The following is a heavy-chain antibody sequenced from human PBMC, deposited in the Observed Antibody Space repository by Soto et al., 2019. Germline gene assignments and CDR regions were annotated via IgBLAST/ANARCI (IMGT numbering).Heavy chain of an antibody. CDR1: GGTFSSYA. CDR2: IIPIFGTA. D-gene: IGHD2-15*01. Sequence: SVKVSGKASGGTFSSYAISWVRQAPGQGLEWMGGIIPIFGTANYAQKFQGRVTITADESTSTAYMELSSLRSEDTAVYYCANRLVAASYYYYYGMDVWGQGTTVTVSS. V-gene: IGHV1-69*13. J-gene: IGHJ6*02. CDR3: ANRLVAASYYYYYGMDV.